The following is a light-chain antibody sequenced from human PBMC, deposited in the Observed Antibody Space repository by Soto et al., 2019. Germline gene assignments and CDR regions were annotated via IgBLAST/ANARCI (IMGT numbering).Light chain of an antibody. CDR3: QTWGTGIHV. Sequence: QLVLTQSTSASASLGASVKLTCTLSSGHSSYAIAWHQQQPEKGPRYLMKVNSDGSHRKGDGIPDRFSGSSSGAERYLTISSLQSEDEADYYCQTWGTGIHVFGTGTKLTVL. CDR2: VNSDGSH. J-gene: IGLJ1*01. V-gene: IGLV4-69*01. CDR1: SGHSSYA.